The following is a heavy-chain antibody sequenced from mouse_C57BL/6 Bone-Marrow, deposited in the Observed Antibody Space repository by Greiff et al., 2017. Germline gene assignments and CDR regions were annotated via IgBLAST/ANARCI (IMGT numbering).Heavy chain of an antibody. D-gene: IGHD4-1*01. CDR1: GFTFSDYG. CDR2: ISSDSSTI. CDR3: AELGRSPFAY. V-gene: IGHV5-17*01. Sequence: DVKLVESGGGLVKPGGSLKLSCAASGFTFSDYGMHWVRQAPEKGLEWVAYISSDSSTIYYADTVKGRFTISRDNAKNTLFLQMTSLRSEDTAMYYYAELGRSPFAYWGQGTLVTVSA. J-gene: IGHJ3*01.